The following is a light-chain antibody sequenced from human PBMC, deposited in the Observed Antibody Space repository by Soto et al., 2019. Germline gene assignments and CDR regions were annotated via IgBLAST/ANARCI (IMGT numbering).Light chain of an antibody. Sequence: QSALTQPRSVSGSPGQSVAISCTGTTSDVGSYDHVSWYQQHPGKAPELIIFDVTKRPSGVPDRFSGSKSGNTASLTISGLQAEDEADYFCCSYAGDFYVFGSGTKLTVL. V-gene: IGLV2-11*01. J-gene: IGLJ1*01. CDR3: CSYAGDFYV. CDR1: TSDVGSYDH. CDR2: DVT.